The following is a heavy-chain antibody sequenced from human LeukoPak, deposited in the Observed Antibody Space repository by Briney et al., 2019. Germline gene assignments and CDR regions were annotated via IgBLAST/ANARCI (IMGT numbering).Heavy chain of an antibody. CDR3: ARDWNRYAY. D-gene: IGHD1-1*01. V-gene: IGHV4-4*07. Sequence: PSETLSLTCTVSGGSINSYWSWIRQPAGKGLEWIGRIYSSGTTNYSPSLKSRVTISVDTSKNQFSLRLSSVTAADTAVYYCARDWNRYAYWGQGTLVTVSS. J-gene: IGHJ4*02. CDR1: GGSINSY. CDR2: IYSSGTT.